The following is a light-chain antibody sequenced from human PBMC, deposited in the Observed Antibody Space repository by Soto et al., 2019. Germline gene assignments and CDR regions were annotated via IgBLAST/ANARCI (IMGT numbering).Light chain of an antibody. CDR1: TGAVTSGHF. V-gene: IGLV7-46*01. CDR3: LLTYTNTRV. Sequence: QAVVTQEPSLTVSPGGTVTLTCGSSTGAVTSGHFPYWFQQKAGQAPRTLISDTSNKHSWTPARFSGSLLGGKAALTLSGAQPEDEADYYCLLTYTNTRVFGTGTKVTVL. J-gene: IGLJ1*01. CDR2: DTS.